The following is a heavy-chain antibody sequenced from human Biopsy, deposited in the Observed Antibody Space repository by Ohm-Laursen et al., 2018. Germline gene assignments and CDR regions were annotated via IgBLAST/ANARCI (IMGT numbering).Heavy chain of an antibody. J-gene: IGHJ5*02. D-gene: IGHD1-1*01. CDR3: ARETPTGIPFNWFDP. CDR1: GDSVSNNDAA. Sequence: LQTLSLTCATSGDSVSNNDAAWNWIRRSPSRGLEWLGRTYYRTQWFFDYAVFVRSRISIKPDTSKNQFSLELNSVTPEDTAVYFCARETPTGIPFNWFDPWGQGTLVTVSS. CDR2: TYYRTQWFF. V-gene: IGHV6-1*01.